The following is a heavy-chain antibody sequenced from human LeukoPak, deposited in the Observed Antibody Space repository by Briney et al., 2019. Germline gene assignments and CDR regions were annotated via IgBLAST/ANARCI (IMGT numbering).Heavy chain of an antibody. Sequence: ASVKVSCKASGYTFTSYDINWVRQATGQGLEWMGWMNPNSGNTGYAQNFQGRVTMTRNTSISTAYMELSSLRSEDTAVYYCASGSASSGYYAFDIWGQGTMVTVSS. CDR1: GYTFTSYD. CDR2: MNPNSGNT. D-gene: IGHD3-22*01. J-gene: IGHJ3*02. V-gene: IGHV1-8*01. CDR3: ASGSASSGYYAFDI.